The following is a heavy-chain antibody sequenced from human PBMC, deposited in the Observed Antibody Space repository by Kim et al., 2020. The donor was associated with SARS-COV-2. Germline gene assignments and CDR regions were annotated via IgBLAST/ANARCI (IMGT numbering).Heavy chain of an antibody. J-gene: IGHJ5*02. Sequence: ASVKVSCKASGYTFTSYGISWVRQAPGQGLEWMGWISAYNGNTNYAQKLQGRVTMTTDTSTSTAYMELRSLRSDDTAVYYCARIPGEKIARPSWFDPWGQGTLVTVSS. V-gene: IGHV1-18*01. CDR1: GYTFTSYG. CDR3: ARIPGEKIARPSWFDP. D-gene: IGHD1-26*01. CDR2: ISAYNGNT.